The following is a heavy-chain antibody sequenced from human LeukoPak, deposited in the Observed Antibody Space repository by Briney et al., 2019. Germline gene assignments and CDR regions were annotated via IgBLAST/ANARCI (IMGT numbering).Heavy chain of an antibody. CDR3: ARESVPSRWELPYFDY. J-gene: IGHJ4*02. D-gene: IGHD1-26*01. CDR2: IIPIFGTA. CDR1: GGTFSSYA. V-gene: IGHV1-69*13. Sequence: SVKVSCKASGGTFSSYAISWVRQAPGQGLEWMGGIIPIFGTANYAQKFQGRVTITADESTSTAYMELSSLRSEDTAVYYCARESVPSRWELPYFDYWGQGTLVTVSS.